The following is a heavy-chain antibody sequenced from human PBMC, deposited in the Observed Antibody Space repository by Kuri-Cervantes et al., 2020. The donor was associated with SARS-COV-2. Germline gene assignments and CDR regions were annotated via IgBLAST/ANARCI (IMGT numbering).Heavy chain of an antibody. J-gene: IGHJ4*02. CDR1: ETTFPNYD. V-gene: IGHV1-8*01. Sequence: GESLKTSCKTPETTFPNYDINWVRQATGQGLEWMGMVKTNSGNTLYAQIFQDRVTMTRDTSTSTAYMELSSLTSEDTAIYYCYCAPKEGFDSWGQGTLVTVSS. CDR3: YCAPKEGFDS. CDR2: VKTNSGNT. D-gene: IGHD2-21*01.